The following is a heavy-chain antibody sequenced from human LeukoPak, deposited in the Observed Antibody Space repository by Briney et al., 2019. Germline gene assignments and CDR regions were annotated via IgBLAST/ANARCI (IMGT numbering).Heavy chain of an antibody. J-gene: IGHJ6*03. CDR3: ARDCSSGYYYYYYMDV. D-gene: IGHD6-19*01. V-gene: IGHV1-2*06. CDR2: INPNSGGT. Sequence: ASVKVSCKASGYTFTGYYMHWVRQAPGQGLEWMGRINPNSGGTNYAQKFQGRVTMTRDTSISTAYMELSRLRSDDTAVYYCARDCSSGYYYYYYMDVWGKGTTVTVSS. CDR1: GYTFTGYY.